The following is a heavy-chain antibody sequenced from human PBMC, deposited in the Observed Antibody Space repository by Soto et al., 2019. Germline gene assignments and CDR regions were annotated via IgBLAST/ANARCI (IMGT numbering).Heavy chain of an antibody. CDR2: ISAYNGNT. CDR1: GGTFSNDI. Sequence: ASVKVSFKTSGGTFSNDIITWVRQAPGQGLEWMGWISAYNGNTNYAQKLQGRVTMTTDTSTSTAYMELRSLRSDDTAVYYCARDAGVSGELYYWGQGTLVTGSS. CDR3: ARDAGVSGELYY. V-gene: IGHV1-18*01. J-gene: IGHJ4*02. D-gene: IGHD1-7*01.